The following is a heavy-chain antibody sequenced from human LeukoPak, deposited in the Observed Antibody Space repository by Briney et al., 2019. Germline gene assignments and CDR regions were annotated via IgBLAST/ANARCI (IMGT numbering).Heavy chain of an antibody. Sequence: SETLSLTCAVYGGSFSGYYWSWIRQPPGKGLEWIGEINHSGSTNYNPSLKSRVTISVDTSKNQFSLKLSSVTAADTAVYYCARFNYYMDVWGKGTTVTVSS. J-gene: IGHJ6*03. V-gene: IGHV4-34*01. CDR3: ARFNYYMDV. CDR1: GGSFSGYY. CDR2: INHSGST.